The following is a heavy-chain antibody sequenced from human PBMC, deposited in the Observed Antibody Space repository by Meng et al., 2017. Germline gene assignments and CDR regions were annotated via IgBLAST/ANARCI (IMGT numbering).Heavy chain of an antibody. D-gene: IGHD3-22*01. J-gene: IGHJ4*02. CDR2: INHSGST. CDR1: GGSFRGYD. CDR3: ARASPYDRGGYFDY. Sequence: QVAQHSVGECHVEPSEPLSLTCPVYGGSFRGYDWSWIRQPPGKGLEWIGEINHSGSTNYNPSLKSRVTISVDTSKNQFSLKLSSVPAADTAVYYCARASPYDRGGYFDYWGQGTLVTVSS. V-gene: IGHV4-34*01.